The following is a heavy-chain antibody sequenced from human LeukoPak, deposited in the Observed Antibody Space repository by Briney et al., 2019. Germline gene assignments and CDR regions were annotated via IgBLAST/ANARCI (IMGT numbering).Heavy chain of an antibody. CDR3: ARVLFDSRGLDY. Sequence: ASVKVSCKASGYTFTSHGFSWVRQAPGQGLEWMGWISAYNGNTDYAQKFQSRVTMTTDTSTSTAYMELRSLSSDDTAVYYCARVLFDSRGLDYWGQGTLVTVSS. J-gene: IGHJ4*02. D-gene: IGHD3-22*01. CDR2: ISAYNGNT. CDR1: GYTFTSHG. V-gene: IGHV1-18*01.